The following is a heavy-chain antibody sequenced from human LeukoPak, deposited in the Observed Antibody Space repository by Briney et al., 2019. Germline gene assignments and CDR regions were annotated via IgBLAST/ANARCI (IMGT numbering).Heavy chain of an antibody. J-gene: IGHJ3*02. CDR3: ARLWFGELLSELGSNAFDI. CDR2: ISAYNGNT. Sequence: ASVKVSCKASGYTFTSYGISWVRQAPGQGLEWMGWISAYNGNTNYAQKLQGRVTMTTDTSTSTAYMVLMSLRSDDPAVYYCARLWFGELLSELGSNAFDIWGQGTMVTVSS. D-gene: IGHD3-10*01. V-gene: IGHV1-18*01. CDR1: GYTFTSYG.